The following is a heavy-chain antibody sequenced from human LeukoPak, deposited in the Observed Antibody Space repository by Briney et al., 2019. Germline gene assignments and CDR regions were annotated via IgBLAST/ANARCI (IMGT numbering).Heavy chain of an antibody. CDR3: ARVGNTALDAFDI. CDR1: GFTFSTYG. J-gene: IGHJ3*02. Sequence: PGGSLRLSCAASGFTFSTYGMHWVRQAPGKGLEWVAVISYDGSNEYYADSVKGRFTISRDSSKNTLSLQMNSLRAEDTAVYYCARVGNTALDAFDIWGQGTMVTVSS. V-gene: IGHV3-30*03. D-gene: IGHD5-18*01. CDR2: ISYDGSNE.